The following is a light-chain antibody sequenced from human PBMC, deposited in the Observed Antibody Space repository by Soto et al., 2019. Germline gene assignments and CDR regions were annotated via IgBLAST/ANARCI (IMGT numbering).Light chain of an antibody. Sequence: EIVLTQSPGTLSLSPGQRATLSCRAIQSLSSNDLAWYEQKPGQAPILLIYGESTRATGIQDRFSGRGSGTVLDLTMNKVVRQDVAVYFYHQSSGSPFSFDQRTKMEIK. CDR3: HQSSGSPFS. J-gene: IGKJ2*01. CDR2: GES. CDR1: QSLSSND. V-gene: IGKV3-20*01.